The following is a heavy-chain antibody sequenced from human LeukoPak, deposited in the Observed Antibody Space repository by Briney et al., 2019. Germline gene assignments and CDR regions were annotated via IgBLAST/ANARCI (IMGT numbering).Heavy chain of an antibody. J-gene: IGHJ4*02. CDR2: ISDDGSST. CDR3: ARDCGASGCDY. Sequence: PGGSLRLSCAASGFTFSSYWMHWVRQAPGKGLVWVSRISDDGSSTTNANSVKGRFTISGDNAKNTVYLQMNSLGVEDTAVYYCARDCGASGCDYWGQGTLVTVSS. CDR1: GFTFSSYW. V-gene: IGHV3-74*01. D-gene: IGHD5-12*01.